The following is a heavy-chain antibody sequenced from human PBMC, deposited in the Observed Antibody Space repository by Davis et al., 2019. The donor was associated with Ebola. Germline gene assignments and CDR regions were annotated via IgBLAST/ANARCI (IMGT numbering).Heavy chain of an antibody. CDR1: GFTVSSNY. CDR3: AKEGQWLVKGGFDY. Sequence: PGGSLRLSCAASGFTVSSNYMSWVRQAPGKGLEWVSAISGSGGSTYYADSVKGRFTISRDNSKNTLYLQMNSLRAEDTAVYYCAKEGQWLVKGGFDYWGQGTLVTVSS. J-gene: IGHJ4*02. CDR2: ISGSGGST. V-gene: IGHV3-23*01. D-gene: IGHD6-19*01.